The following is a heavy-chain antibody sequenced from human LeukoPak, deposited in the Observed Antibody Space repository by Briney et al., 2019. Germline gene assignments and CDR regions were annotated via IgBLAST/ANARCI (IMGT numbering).Heavy chain of an antibody. CDR1: GGSLKSPTSY. D-gene: IGHD6-6*01. J-gene: IGHJ5*02. CDR2: VYYIGTT. Sequence: PSDTLSLTCTVSGGSLKSPTSYWSWIRQPPGRGLEWIGNVYYIGTTSYNYSLKSRVSISVDTSKNQSSLEVKSMTSEDTAVYYCARNTSSSPWFDPWGQGTLVTVSS. CDR3: ARNTSSSPWFDP. V-gene: IGHV4-61*01.